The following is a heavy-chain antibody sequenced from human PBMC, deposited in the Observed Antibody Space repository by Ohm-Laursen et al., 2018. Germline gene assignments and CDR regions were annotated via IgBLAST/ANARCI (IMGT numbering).Heavy chain of an antibody. CDR3: ARDRTVYGVGNGLDALDV. V-gene: IGHV3-33*01. Sequence: SLRLSCAASGFTFGAHNMDWVRQAPGKGLEWVSLLWYDGSNKLYAESVKGRFTISRDTSKKTLYLQMSALSAEDTAVYYCARDRTVYGVGNGLDALDVWGQGTMVTVSS. J-gene: IGHJ3*01. D-gene: IGHD3-3*01. CDR2: LWYDGSNK. CDR1: GFTFGAHN.